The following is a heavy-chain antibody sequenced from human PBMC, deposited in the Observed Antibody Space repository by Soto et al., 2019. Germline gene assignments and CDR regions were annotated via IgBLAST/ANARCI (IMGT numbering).Heavy chain of an antibody. CDR1: GGSISSSNW. D-gene: IGHD2-15*01. J-gene: IGHJ5*02. V-gene: IGHV4-4*02. CDR3: ARLNIVVVVAATLGAWFDP. CDR2: IYHSGST. Sequence: SETLSLTCAVSGGSISSSNWWSWVRQPPGKGLEWIGEIYHSGSTNYNPSLKSRVTISVDKSKNQFSLKLSSVTAADTAVYYCARLNIVVVVAATLGAWFDPWGQGTLVTVSS.